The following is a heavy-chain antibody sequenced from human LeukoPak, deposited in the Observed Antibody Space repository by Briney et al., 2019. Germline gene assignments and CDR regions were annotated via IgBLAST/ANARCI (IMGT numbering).Heavy chain of an antibody. J-gene: IGHJ5*02. Sequence: PGGSPRLSCAASGFTFTRVWMSWVRQAPGKGLEWVANIKTDGSDKYYADSVKGRFTISRDNAKNSLYLQMNSLGVEDTAVYYCAHYDFWSGYSFGTWGQGTLVTVSS. V-gene: IGHV3-7*01. D-gene: IGHD3-3*01. CDR1: GFTFTRVW. CDR3: AHYDFWSGYSFGT. CDR2: IKTDGSDK.